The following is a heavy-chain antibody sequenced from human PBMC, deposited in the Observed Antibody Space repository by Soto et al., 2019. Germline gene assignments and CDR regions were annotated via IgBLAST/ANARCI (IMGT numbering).Heavy chain of an antibody. J-gene: IGHJ5*02. Sequence: PGGSQRLSCAASGFTFSNALMSWVRQAPGKGLEWVGRIKSKTDGGTTDYAAPVKGRFTISRDDSKNTLYLQMNSLKTEDTAVYYCTTGLTIFGVVIDPWGQGTLVTVSS. CDR1: GFTFSNAL. CDR2: IKSKTDGGTT. D-gene: IGHD3-3*01. V-gene: IGHV3-15*01. CDR3: TTGLTIFGVVIDP.